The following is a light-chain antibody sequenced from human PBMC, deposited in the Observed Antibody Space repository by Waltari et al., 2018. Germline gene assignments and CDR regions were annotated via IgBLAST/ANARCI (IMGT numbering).Light chain of an antibody. CDR1: QNIRTY. J-gene: IGKJ1*01. CDR2: GAS. CDR3: QQSFSSPWT. Sequence: DIQMTQSPSSLSASVGDTVTVTCRASQNIRTYLNWYQQKTAKAPKLLIYGASTLQRGVPSRFRGSASGTEFTLTVTNLQPDGFATYFCQQSFSSPWTFGQGTTVNI. V-gene: IGKV1-39*01.